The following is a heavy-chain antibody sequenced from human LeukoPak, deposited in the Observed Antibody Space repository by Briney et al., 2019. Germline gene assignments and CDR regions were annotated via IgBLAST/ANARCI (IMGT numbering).Heavy chain of an antibody. D-gene: IGHD6-13*01. CDR3: ARGLVSSSGWSDP. CDR1: GGSFSGYY. Sequence: KPSETLSLTCAVYGGSFSGYYWSWIRQPPGKGLEWIGEINHSGSTNYNPSLKSRVTISVDTSKNQFSLKLSSVTAADTAVYYCARGLVSSSGWSDPWGQGTLVTVSS. CDR2: INHSGST. J-gene: IGHJ5*02. V-gene: IGHV4-34*01.